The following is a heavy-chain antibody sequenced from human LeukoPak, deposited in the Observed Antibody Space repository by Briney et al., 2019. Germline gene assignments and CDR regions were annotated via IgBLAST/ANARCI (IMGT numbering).Heavy chain of an antibody. V-gene: IGHV4-39*07. Sequence: SETLSLTCTVSGGSLSSSLYYWGWVRQTPGRGLEWIGSIQFSGRAFYKPSLRSRVTISIDTSKKQFSLILTSMTAADTAVYYCARHEIGADGYNWGDFCFDYWGQGTLVTVSS. CDR2: IQFSGRA. CDR1: GGSLSSSLYY. D-gene: IGHD5-24*01. J-gene: IGHJ4*02. CDR3: ARHEIGADGYNWGDFCFDY.